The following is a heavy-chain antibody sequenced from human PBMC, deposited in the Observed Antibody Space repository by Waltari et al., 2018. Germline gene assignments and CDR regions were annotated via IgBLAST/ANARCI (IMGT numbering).Heavy chain of an antibody. D-gene: IGHD6-13*01. CDR3: ARQAPSNWLYYFDY. CDR1: AVPVSSSRYF. CDR2: MFDTGHT. Sequence: QLQLQESGPGLVQHSETVSLTCSVSAVPVSSSRYFWGVILRPPGKGLEWIGSMFDTGHTYHNPSLNSLLTIPVDTPKTQFSLKLRSVTAADAAVYYCARQAPSNWLYYFDYWGPGISVTVSS. J-gene: IGHJ4*02. V-gene: IGHV4-39*01.